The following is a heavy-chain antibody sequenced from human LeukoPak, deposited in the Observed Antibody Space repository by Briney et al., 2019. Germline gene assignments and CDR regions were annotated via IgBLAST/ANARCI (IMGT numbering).Heavy chain of an antibody. J-gene: IGHJ3*02. CDR3: ARDRILTGGNDAFDI. D-gene: IGHD3-9*01. V-gene: IGHV3-21*01. CDR1: GFTFSSYS. Sequence: GGSLRLSCAASGFTFSSYSMNWVRQAPGKGLEWVSSISSSSSYIYYADSVKGRFTISRDNAKNSLYLQMNSLRAEDTAVYYCARDRILTGGNDAFDIWGQGTMVTVSS. CDR2: ISSSSSYI.